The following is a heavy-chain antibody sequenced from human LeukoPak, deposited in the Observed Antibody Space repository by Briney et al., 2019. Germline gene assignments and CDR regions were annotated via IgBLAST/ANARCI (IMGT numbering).Heavy chain of an antibody. Sequence: PGGSLRLSCAASGFTFSGYWMSWVRQAPGKGLEWVANIKHDGSEKYYVDSVKGRFTISRDNAKNSLYLQMNSLRAEDTAVYYCARAMSIAARLQTIFDYWGQGTLVTVSS. D-gene: IGHD6-6*01. CDR1: GFTFSGYW. V-gene: IGHV3-7*01. CDR2: IKHDGSEK. CDR3: ARAMSIAARLQTIFDY. J-gene: IGHJ4*02.